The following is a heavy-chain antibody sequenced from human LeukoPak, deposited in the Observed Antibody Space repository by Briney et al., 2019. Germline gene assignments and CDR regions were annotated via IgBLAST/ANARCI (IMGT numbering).Heavy chain of an antibody. CDR3: ARPGVPGIEENYFDY. D-gene: IGHD3-10*01. CDR2: IYYSGST. V-gene: IGHV4-39*01. Sequence: SETLSLTCTVSGGSISSSSYYWGWIRQPPGKGLEWIGSIYYSGSTYYNPSLKSRVTISVDTSKNQFSLKLSSVTAADTAVYYCARPGVPGIEENYFDYWGQGTLVTVSS. CDR1: GGSISSSSYY. J-gene: IGHJ4*02.